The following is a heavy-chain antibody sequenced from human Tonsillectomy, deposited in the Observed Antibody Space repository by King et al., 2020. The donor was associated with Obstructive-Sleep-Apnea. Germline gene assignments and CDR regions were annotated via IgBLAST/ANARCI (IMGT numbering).Heavy chain of an antibody. V-gene: IGHV4-38-2*02. CDR3: ARALLWFGDVGYYFDY. CDR2: IYHSGSS. J-gene: IGHJ4*02. D-gene: IGHD3-10*01. CDR1: GYSIRSGNY. Sequence: QMQLQESGPGLVKASETLSLSCTVSGYSIRSGNYWGWIRQSPGKGLEWIASIYHSGSSYYNPSLKSRVTISVDTPKNQFSLKMRSVTVADTAVYFCARALLWFGDVGYYFDYWGQGNLVIVSS.